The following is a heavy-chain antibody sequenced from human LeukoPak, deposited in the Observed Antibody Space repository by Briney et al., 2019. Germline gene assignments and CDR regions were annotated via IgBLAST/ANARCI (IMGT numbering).Heavy chain of an antibody. Sequence: ATVKVSCKASSYTFTRYGISWVRQAPGQGLEWMGWISGSNGNTNYAQKLQGRVTTTTDTSTSTAYMELRSLRSDDTAVYYCARDSRDDYVWGSYRYFGYWGQGTLVTVSS. V-gene: IGHV1-18*01. D-gene: IGHD3-16*02. CDR1: SYTFTRYG. J-gene: IGHJ4*02. CDR2: ISGSNGNT. CDR3: ARDSRDDYVWGSYRYFGY.